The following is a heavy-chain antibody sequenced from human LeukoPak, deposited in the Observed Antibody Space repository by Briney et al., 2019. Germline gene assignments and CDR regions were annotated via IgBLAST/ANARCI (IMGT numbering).Heavy chain of an antibody. V-gene: IGHV1-69*05. J-gene: IGHJ4*02. CDR1: GGTFSSYA. Sequence: SVKVSCKASGGTFSSYAISWVRQAPGQGLEWMGRIIPIFGTANFAQKFQGRVTITTDESTSTAYMELSSLRSEDTAVYYCARGLGDDILTGYYNLDYWGQGTLVTVSS. CDR3: ARGLGDDILTGYYNLDY. D-gene: IGHD3-9*01. CDR2: IIPIFGTA.